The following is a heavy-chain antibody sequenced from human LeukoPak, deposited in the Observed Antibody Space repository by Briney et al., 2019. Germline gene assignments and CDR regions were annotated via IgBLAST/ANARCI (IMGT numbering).Heavy chain of an antibody. J-gene: IGHJ6*03. Sequence: HTGGSLRLSCAASGFTFSSYDIHWVRQAPGKGLEWVANIKHDGSEKYYIDSVKGRFTISRDNAKNSVYLQMNRLRAEDTAVYYCARVRREMKRSLGRTTEYSYYYYMDVWGKGTTVTVSS. CDR2: IKHDGSEK. CDR3: ARVRREMKRSLGRTTEYSYYYYMDV. V-gene: IGHV3-7*01. CDR1: GFTFSSYD. D-gene: IGHD1/OR15-1a*01.